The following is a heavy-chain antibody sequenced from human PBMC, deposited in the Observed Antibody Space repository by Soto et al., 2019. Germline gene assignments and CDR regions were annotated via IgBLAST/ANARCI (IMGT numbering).Heavy chain of an antibody. CDR2: INPNSGGT. Sequence: ASVKVSCRASGYTFTGYYMHWVRQAPGQGLEWMGWINPNSGGTNYAQKFQGWVTMTRDTSISTAYMELSRLRSDDTAVYYCARGAVVVVGPGNWFDPWGQGTLVTVSS. J-gene: IGHJ5*02. D-gene: IGHD2-15*01. CDR3: ARGAVVVVGPGNWFDP. V-gene: IGHV1-2*04. CDR1: GYTFTGYY.